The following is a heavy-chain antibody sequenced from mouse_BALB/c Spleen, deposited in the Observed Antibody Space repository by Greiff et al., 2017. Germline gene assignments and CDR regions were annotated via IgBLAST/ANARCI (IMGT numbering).Heavy chain of an antibody. V-gene: IGHV14-3*02. CDR2: IDPANGNT. CDR1: GFNIKDTY. Sequence: VQLKQSGAELVKPGASVKLSCTASGFNIKDTYMHWVKQRPEQGLEWIGRIDPANGNTKYDPKFQGKATITADTSSNTAYLQLSSLTSEDTAVYYCARDWVRADWGQGTLVTVSA. J-gene: IGHJ3*01. CDR3: ARDWVRAD. D-gene: IGHD2-14*01.